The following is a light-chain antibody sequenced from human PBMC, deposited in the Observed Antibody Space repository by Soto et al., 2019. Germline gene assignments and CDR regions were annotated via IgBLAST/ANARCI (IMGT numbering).Light chain of an antibody. J-gene: IGKJ5*01. CDR3: QQSYSTLIT. Sequence: DIQLTQSPSFLSASVGDRVTITCRASQGISSYLAWYQQKPGKAPKLLIYAASTLQSGVPSRFSGSGSGTDFIPTISSLQPEDFATYYCQQSYSTLITFGQGTRLEIK. CDR1: QGISSY. V-gene: IGKV1-9*01. CDR2: AAS.